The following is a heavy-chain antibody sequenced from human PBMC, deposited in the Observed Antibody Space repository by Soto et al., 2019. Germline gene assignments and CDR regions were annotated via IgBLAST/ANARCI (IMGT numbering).Heavy chain of an antibody. CDR3: ATHPIVVVVAATRVGGDAFDI. D-gene: IGHD2-15*01. J-gene: IGHJ3*02. V-gene: IGHV1-24*01. CDR2: FVPEDGET. CDR1: GYTLTELS. Sequence: ASVKVSCKVSGYTLTELSMHWVRQAPGKGLEWKGGFVPEDGETIYAQMFQGRVTMTEDTSTDTAYMELSSLRSEDTAVYYCATHPIVVVVAATRVGGDAFDIWGQGTMVTVSS.